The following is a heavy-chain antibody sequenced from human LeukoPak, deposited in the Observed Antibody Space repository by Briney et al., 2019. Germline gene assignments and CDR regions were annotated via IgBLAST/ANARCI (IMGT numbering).Heavy chain of an antibody. J-gene: IGHJ4*02. CDR2: ISYDGSNK. V-gene: IGHV3-30*18. CDR3: AKAGYSSSWHVY. Sequence: GGSLRLSCAASGFTFSSYGMHWVRQAPGKGLEWVAVISYDGSNKYYADSVKGRFTISRDNSKNTLYLQMNSLRAEDTAVYYCAKAGYSSSWHVYWGQGTLVTVSS. D-gene: IGHD6-13*01. CDR1: GFTFSSYG.